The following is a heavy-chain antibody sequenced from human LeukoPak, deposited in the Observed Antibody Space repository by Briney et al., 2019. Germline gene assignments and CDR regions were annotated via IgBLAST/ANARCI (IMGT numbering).Heavy chain of an antibody. J-gene: IGHJ3*02. D-gene: IGHD1-26*01. CDR1: GFTFSSYR. V-gene: IGHV3-74*01. CDR3: ARGGSGCFDI. Sequence: GGSLRLSCAASGFTFSSYRMHWVRQAPGKGLVWVSHINSGGSSTSYADSVRGRFTNSRDNAKNTVDLQMNSLRAEDTAVYYCARGGSGCFDIWGQGTMVTVSS. CDR2: INSGGSST.